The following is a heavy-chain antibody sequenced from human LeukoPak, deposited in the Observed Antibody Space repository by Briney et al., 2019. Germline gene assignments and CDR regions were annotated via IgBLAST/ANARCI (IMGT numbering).Heavy chain of an antibody. CDR2: IKSKTDGATR. CDR1: GITFSNAW. CDR3: TTSGYSSGWPPASYFDL. Sequence: GGSLRLSCAASGITFSNAWMSWVRQAPGKGPEWVGRIKSKTDGATRDYAAPVKGRFTISRDDSKNTLYLQMNSLRTEDTAVYYCTTSGYSSGWPPASYFDLWGRGTLVTVSS. V-gene: IGHV3-15*01. J-gene: IGHJ2*01. D-gene: IGHD6-25*01.